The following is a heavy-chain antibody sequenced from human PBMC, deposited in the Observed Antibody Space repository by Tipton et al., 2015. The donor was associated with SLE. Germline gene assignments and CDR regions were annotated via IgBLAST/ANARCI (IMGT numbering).Heavy chain of an antibody. J-gene: IGHJ4*02. D-gene: IGHD3-16*01. V-gene: IGHV3-66*02. CDR3: TRTPPGGAFDY. CDR2: VYSGGKT. Sequence: GSLRLSCVAPGFALSHFAMNWVRQAPGKGLEWVAIVYSGGKTYHADSVKGRFTISRDNSKNTLFLQMNSLRYEDSAVYFCTRTPPGGAFDYCGQGALVTVSS. CDR1: GFALSHFA.